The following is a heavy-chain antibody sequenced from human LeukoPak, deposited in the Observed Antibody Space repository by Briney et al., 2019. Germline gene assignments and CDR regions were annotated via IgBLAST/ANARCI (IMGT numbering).Heavy chain of an antibody. D-gene: IGHD4-17*01. CDR1: GYTFTSYG. J-gene: IGHJ4*02. V-gene: IGHV1-18*01. CDR3: AREIYGRFDY. Sequence: ASVKVSCKASGYTFTSYGISWVRQAPGQGLECMGWINPYNGNRNYAQKFRGRVTMTTDTSTSTAYMELRSMRSDDTAVYYCAREIYGRFDYWGQGALVTVSS. CDR2: INPYNGNR.